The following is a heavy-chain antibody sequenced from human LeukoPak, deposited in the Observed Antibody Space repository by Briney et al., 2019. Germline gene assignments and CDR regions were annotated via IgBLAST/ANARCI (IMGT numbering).Heavy chain of an antibody. CDR2: ISWDGGST. J-gene: IGHJ4*02. CDR1: GFTFDDYA. V-gene: IGHV3-43D*03. D-gene: IGHD1-26*01. Sequence: PGGSLRLSCAASGFTFDDYAMHWVRQAPGKGLEWVSLISWDGGSTYYADSVKGRFTISRDNIKNSLYLQMNSLRPEDTALYFCATDVNSGSYPDYWGQGTLVTVSS. CDR3: ATDVNSGSYPDY.